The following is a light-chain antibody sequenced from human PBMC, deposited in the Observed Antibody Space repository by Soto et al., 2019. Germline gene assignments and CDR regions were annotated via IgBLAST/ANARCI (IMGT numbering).Light chain of an antibody. CDR1: SSNIGAGYD. V-gene: IGLV1-40*01. CDR2: GNN. CDR3: ATWDDSPRDVV. Sequence: QSVLTQPPSVSGAPGQTITISCTGSSSNIGAGYDVHWYQQLPGRAPKLLIYGNNNRPSGVPDRFSGSKSGTSVSLAISGLQSEDEADYYCATWDDSPRDVVFGGGTKVTVL. J-gene: IGLJ2*01.